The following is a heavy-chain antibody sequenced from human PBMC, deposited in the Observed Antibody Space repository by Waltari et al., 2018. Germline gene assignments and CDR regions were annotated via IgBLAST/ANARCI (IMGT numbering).Heavy chain of an antibody. CDR2: MNPNSGNT. J-gene: IGHJ3*02. D-gene: IGHD3-3*01. CDR1: GYTFTSYD. CDR3: ARGRYDFWSGYYQGAFDI. Sequence: QVQLVQSGAEVKKPGASVKVSCKASGYTFTSYDINWVRQATGQGLEWMGWMNPNSGNTGYAQKFQGRVTMTRNTSISTADMELCSLRSEDTAVYYCARGRYDFWSGYYQGAFDIWGQGTMVTVSS. V-gene: IGHV1-8*01.